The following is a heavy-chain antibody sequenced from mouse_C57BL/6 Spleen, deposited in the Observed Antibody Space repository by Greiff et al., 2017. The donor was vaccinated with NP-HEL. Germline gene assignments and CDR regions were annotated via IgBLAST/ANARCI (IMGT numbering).Heavy chain of an antibody. V-gene: IGHV5-17*01. Sequence: EVQLVESGGGLVKPGGSLKLSCAASGFTFSDYGMHWVRQAPEQGLEWVAYISRGSSTIYYADTVKGRFTISRDNAKNTLFLQMTSLGSEDTAMYYCAREGDLYYGNPYYFDYWGQGTTLTVSS. J-gene: IGHJ2*01. D-gene: IGHD2-1*01. CDR3: AREGDLYYGNPYYFDY. CDR2: ISRGSSTI. CDR1: GFTFSDYG.